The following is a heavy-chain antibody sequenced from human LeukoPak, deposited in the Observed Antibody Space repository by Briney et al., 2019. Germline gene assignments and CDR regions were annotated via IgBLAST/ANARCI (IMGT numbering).Heavy chain of an antibody. V-gene: IGHV3-23*01. CDR1: GFIFSSYA. J-gene: IGHJ4*02. CDR2: ISGGGDST. D-gene: IGHD4-17*01. CDR3: ARLTPDYGDYSPFDY. Sequence: GGSLSLSCGASGFIFSSYAMNWVRQAPGKGLEWVSAISGGGDSTYYADSVKGRFIISRDNSKNTLYLQMNSLRAEDTAVYYCARLTPDYGDYSPFDYWGQGTLVTVSS.